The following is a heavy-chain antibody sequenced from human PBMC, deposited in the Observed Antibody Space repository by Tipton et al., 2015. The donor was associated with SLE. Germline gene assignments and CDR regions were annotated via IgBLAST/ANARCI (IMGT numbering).Heavy chain of an antibody. D-gene: IGHD6-13*01. CDR1: GGSFSGYY. CDR3: ARGLGLLRQPLSY. J-gene: IGHJ4*02. V-gene: IGHV4-34*01. CDR2: INHSGST. Sequence: LRLSCAVYGGSFSGYYWSWIRQPPRKGLEWIGEINHSGSTNYNPSLKSRVTISVDTSKNQFSLKLSSVTAADTAVYYCARGLGLLRQPLSYWGQGTLVTVSS.